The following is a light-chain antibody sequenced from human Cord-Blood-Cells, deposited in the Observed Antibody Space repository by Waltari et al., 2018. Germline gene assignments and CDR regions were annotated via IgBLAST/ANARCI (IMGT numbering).Light chain of an antibody. V-gene: IGKV3-11*01. CDR3: QQRSNWPPWT. Sequence: EIVLTQSPATLSLSPGERATLSCRASQSVSSYLAWYQQKPGQAPRLLIDDASNRATGIPARFSGSGSGTDFTRTISSLEPEDFAVYYLQQRSNWPPWTFGQGTKVESK. J-gene: IGKJ1*01. CDR1: QSVSSY. CDR2: DAS.